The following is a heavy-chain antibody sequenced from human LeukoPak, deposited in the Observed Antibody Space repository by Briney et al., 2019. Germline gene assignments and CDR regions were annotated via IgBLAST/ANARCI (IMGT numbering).Heavy chain of an antibody. CDR3: AKPFNPLNDAFDI. J-gene: IGHJ3*02. D-gene: IGHD1-14*01. Sequence: GGSLRLSCAASGFTFSSYGMHWVRQAPGKGLEWVAFIRYDGSNKYYADSVKGRFTISRDNSKNTLYLQMNSLRAEDTAVYYCAKPFNPLNDAFDIWGQGTMVTVSS. CDR1: GFTFSSYG. CDR2: IRYDGSNK. V-gene: IGHV3-30*02.